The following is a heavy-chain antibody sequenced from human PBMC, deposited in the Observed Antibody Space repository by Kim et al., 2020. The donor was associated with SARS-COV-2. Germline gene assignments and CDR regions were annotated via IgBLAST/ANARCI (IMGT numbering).Heavy chain of an antibody. J-gene: IGHJ3*02. D-gene: IGHD2-2*01. Sequence: GRFTISRDNAKNSLYLQMNSLRAEDTAVYYCAREGCSSTSCYWSLDAFDIWGQGTMVTVSS. CDR3: AREGCSSTSCYWSLDAFDI. V-gene: IGHV3-11*06.